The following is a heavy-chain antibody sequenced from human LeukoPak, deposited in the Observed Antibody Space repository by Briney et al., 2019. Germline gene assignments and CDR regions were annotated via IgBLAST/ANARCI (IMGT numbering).Heavy chain of an antibody. CDR3: ARGVGAAGRGKFVDY. Sequence: PSETLSLTCTVSGGSISSGNYYWNWIRQPVGKGLEWIGRIYTSGSTNYNPSLKSRVTISIDTSKNQFSLKLTSVTAADTAVYYCARGVGAAGRGKFVDYWGQGTLVTVSS. D-gene: IGHD6-13*01. J-gene: IGHJ4*02. CDR1: GGSISSGNYY. CDR2: IYTSGST. V-gene: IGHV4-61*02.